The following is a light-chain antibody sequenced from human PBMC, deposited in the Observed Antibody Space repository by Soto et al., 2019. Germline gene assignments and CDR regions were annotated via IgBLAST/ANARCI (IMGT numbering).Light chain of an antibody. J-gene: IGLJ1*01. CDR2: ANN. V-gene: IGLV1-40*01. CDR1: TSNIGAGYD. Sequence: QSVLTQPPSVSGAPGQRVTISCTGSTSNIGAGYDVHWYQQVPGTTPKLLIYANNNRPSGVPDRFSGSKSGTSASLVITGLQAEDEADYYCAAWDDSLNGYVFGTGTKVTVL. CDR3: AAWDDSLNGYV.